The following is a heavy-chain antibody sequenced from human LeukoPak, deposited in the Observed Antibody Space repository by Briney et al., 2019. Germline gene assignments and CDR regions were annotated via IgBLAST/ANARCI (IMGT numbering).Heavy chain of an antibody. CDR3: ARIYTGYPGVY. J-gene: IGHJ4*02. V-gene: IGHV4-38-2*02. CDR2: IYRSGTT. D-gene: IGHD5-12*01. CDR1: GYSISSGHY. Sequence: SETLSLTCTVSGYSISSGHYWGWIRQPPGKGLEWIGSIYRSGTTYYNPSLKSRVTISVDTSKNENQISLSLSSVTAADTAVYYCARIYTGYPGVYWGQGALVTVSS.